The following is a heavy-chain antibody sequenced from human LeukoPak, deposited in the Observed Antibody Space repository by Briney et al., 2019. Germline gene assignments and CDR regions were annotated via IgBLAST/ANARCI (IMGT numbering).Heavy chain of an antibody. V-gene: IGHV3-30*18. J-gene: IGHJ4*02. CDR2: ISYDGTNK. CDR3: ANYGDYQYFDY. D-gene: IGHD4-17*01. CDR1: GFTFINYG. Sequence: PGVSLRLSCAASGFTFINYGMHWVRQAPGKGLEWVAVISYDGTNKYYADSVKGRFTISRDNSKNTLYLQMNSLKTDDTAVYYCANYGDYQYFDYWGQGTLVTVSS.